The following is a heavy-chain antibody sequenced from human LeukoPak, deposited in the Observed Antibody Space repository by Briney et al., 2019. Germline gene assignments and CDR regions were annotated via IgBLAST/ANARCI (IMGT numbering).Heavy chain of an antibody. CDR1: GGSISSSNW. Sequence: PSETLSLTCAVSGGSISSSNWWSWVRQPPGEGLEWIGEIYHSGSTNYNPSLKSRVTISVDKSKNQFSLKLSSVTAADTAVYYCASWGYQWELPAGGHGDAFDIWGQGTMVTVSS. D-gene: IGHD1-26*01. J-gene: IGHJ3*02. V-gene: IGHV4-4*02. CDR3: ASWGYQWELPAGGHGDAFDI. CDR2: IYHSGST.